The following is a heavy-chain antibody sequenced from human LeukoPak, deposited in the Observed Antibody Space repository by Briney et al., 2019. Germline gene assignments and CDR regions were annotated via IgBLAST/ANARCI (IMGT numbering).Heavy chain of an antibody. CDR3: ARGPHVPAATIDYFDY. V-gene: IGHV1-2*04. D-gene: IGHD2-2*01. Sequence: GASVKVSCKASGYTLTSYYMHWVRQAPGQGLEWMGWINPNSGGTNYAQKFQGWVTMTRDTSISTAYMELSRLRSDDTAVYYCARGPHVPAATIDYFDYWGQGTLVTVSS. CDR1: GYTLTSYY. CDR2: INPNSGGT. J-gene: IGHJ4*02.